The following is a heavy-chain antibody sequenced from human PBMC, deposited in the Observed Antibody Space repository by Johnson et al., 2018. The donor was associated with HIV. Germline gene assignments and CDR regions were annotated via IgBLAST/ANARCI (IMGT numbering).Heavy chain of an antibody. Sequence: VQLVESGGGLVQPGGSLRLSCAASGFTFSDYYMNWIRQVPGKGLEWVSYISSSGSTIYYADSVKGRFTISRDNAKNSLYLRMNSLRAEDTAVYYCARDSTPWGGDYVAYAFNIWGQGTMVTVSS. J-gene: IGHJ3*02. V-gene: IGHV3-11*04. D-gene: IGHD4-17*01. CDR2: ISSSGSTI. CDR3: ARDSTPWGGDYVAYAFNI. CDR1: GFTFSDYY.